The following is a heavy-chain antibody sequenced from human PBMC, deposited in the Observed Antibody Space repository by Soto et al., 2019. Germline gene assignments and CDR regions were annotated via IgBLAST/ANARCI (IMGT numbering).Heavy chain of an antibody. CDR3: AKGRDWFDP. Sequence: PSETLSLTCTVSGVSISSSSYYWGWIRQPPGKGLEWIGSIYYSGSTYYNPSLKSRVTISVDTSKNQFSLKLSSVTAADTAVYYCAKGRDWFDPWGQGTLVTAPQ. CDR2: IYYSGST. J-gene: IGHJ5*02. CDR1: GVSISSSSYY. V-gene: IGHV4-39*07.